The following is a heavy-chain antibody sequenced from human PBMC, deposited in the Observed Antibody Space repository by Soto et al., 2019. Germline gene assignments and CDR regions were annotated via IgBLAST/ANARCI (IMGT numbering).Heavy chain of an antibody. CDR1: GFTVSSNY. Sequence: TGGSLRLSCAASGFTVSSNYMSWVRQAPGKGLERVSVIYSGGSTYYADSVKGRFTISRDNSKNTLYLQMNSLRAEDTAVYYCARVYSSGWYGLQYYFDYWGQGTLVTVSS. J-gene: IGHJ4*02. CDR2: IYSGGST. CDR3: ARVYSSGWYGLQYYFDY. V-gene: IGHV3-66*01. D-gene: IGHD6-19*01.